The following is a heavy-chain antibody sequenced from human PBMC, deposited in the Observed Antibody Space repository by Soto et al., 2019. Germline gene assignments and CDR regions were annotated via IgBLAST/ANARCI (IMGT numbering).Heavy chain of an antibody. Sequence: QVQLVESGGGVVQPGRSLRLSCAASGFTFSSYGMHWVRQAPGKGLEWVAVIWYDGSNKYYADSVKGRFTISRDNSKNTLYLQMNSLRAEDTAVNYCARAYYGSAPYYYYGMDVWGQGTTVTVSS. CDR2: IWYDGSNK. D-gene: IGHD3-10*01. CDR1: GFTFSSYG. V-gene: IGHV3-33*01. CDR3: ARAYYGSAPYYYYGMDV. J-gene: IGHJ6*02.